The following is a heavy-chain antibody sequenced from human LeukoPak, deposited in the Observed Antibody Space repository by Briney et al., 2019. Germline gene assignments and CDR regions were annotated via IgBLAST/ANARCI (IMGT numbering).Heavy chain of an antibody. CDR3: ARLPHGDYGDYGRAFDI. CDR1: GGSISSGGYS. J-gene: IGHJ3*02. CDR2: IYHSGST. V-gene: IGHV4-30-2*01. D-gene: IGHD4-17*01. Sequence: PSQTLSLTCAVSGGSISSGGYSWSWIRQPPGKGLEWIGYIYHSGSTYYNPSLKSRVTISVDRSKNQFSLKLSSVTAADTAVYYCARLPHGDYGDYGRAFDIWGQGTMVTVSS.